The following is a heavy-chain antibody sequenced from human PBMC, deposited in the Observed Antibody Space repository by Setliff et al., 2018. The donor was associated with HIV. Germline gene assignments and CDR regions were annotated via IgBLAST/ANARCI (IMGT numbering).Heavy chain of an antibody. Sequence: PGGSLRLSCAASGFTFSNAWMSWVRQAPGKGLEWVGHIRSNSDGGTTDYAAPVRGRFTISRDDSKNTLYLQMNSLKTEDTAVYYCAKEGEWQRSRGYMDVWGKGTTVTVSS. V-gene: IGHV3-15*01. CDR1: GFTFSNAW. CDR3: AKEGEWQRSRGYMDV. D-gene: IGHD5-12*01. CDR2: IRSNSDGGTT. J-gene: IGHJ6*03.